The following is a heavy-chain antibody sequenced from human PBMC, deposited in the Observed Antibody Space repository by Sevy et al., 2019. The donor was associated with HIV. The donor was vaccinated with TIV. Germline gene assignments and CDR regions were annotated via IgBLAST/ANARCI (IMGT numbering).Heavy chain of an antibody. CDR3: ARDRRIVVVTSSWGAFDI. CDR2: ISYDGSNK. CDR1: GFTFSSYA. D-gene: IGHD3-22*01. Sequence: GGSLRLSCAASGFTFSSYAMHWVRQAPGKGLEWVAVISYDGSNKYYADSVKGRFTISRDNSKNTLYLQMNSLRAEDTAVDYCARDRRIVVVTSSWGAFDIWGQGTMVTVSS. J-gene: IGHJ3*02. V-gene: IGHV3-30-3*01.